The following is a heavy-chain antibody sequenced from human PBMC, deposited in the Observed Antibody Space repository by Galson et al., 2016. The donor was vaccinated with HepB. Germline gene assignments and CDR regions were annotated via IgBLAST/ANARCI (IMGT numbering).Heavy chain of an antibody. V-gene: IGHV3-30*03. Sequence: SLRLSCAASGFTFSSYGMHWVRQAPGKGLEWMAVISYDGSNKYYADSVKGRFTISRDNSKNTLYLQMNSLRAENTAVYYCASLRDSTSWYGYYFDYWGQGTLVTVSS. D-gene: IGHD6-13*01. CDR2: ISYDGSNK. CDR3: ASLRDSTSWYGYYFDY. J-gene: IGHJ4*02. CDR1: GFTFSSYG.